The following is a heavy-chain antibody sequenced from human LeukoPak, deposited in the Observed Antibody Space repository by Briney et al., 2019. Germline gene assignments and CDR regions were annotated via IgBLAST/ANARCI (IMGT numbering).Heavy chain of an antibody. Sequence: GGSLRLSCAASGFTFSSYSMNWVRQAPGKGLEWVSYISSSSSSTIYYADSVKGRFTISRDNAKNSLYLQMNSLRAEDTAVYYCARDMGSSWYRVFDYWGQGTLVTVPS. CDR3: ARDMGSSWYRVFDY. J-gene: IGHJ4*02. V-gene: IGHV3-48*04. CDR2: ISSSSSSTI. CDR1: GFTFSSYS. D-gene: IGHD6-13*01.